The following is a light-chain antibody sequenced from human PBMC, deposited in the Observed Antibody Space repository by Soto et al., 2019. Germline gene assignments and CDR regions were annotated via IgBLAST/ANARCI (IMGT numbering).Light chain of an antibody. CDR2: DAS. CDR3: QQRRNWLT. Sequence: EIVLTQSPATLSLSPGERATLSCRASQSVSSYLAWYQQKPGQAPRLLIYDASSRAPGIPARFSGSGSGTDFTLTISSLEPEDFAVYYCQQRRNWLTFGGGTKVEIK. V-gene: IGKV3-11*01. CDR1: QSVSSY. J-gene: IGKJ4*01.